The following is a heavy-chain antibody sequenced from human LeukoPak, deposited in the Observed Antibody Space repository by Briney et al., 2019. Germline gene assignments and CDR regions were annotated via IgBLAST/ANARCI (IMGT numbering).Heavy chain of an antibody. J-gene: IGHJ3*02. CDR2: ISYDGSNS. D-gene: IGHD3-10*01. V-gene: IGHV3-30*01. CDR3: ARDGVGTAFDM. CDR1: GFRFSSYP. Sequence: GGSLRPSCAASGFRFSSYPMHWVRQAPGKGLEWVSDISYDGSNSNCADSVKGRFTISRDDPENTLFLQMNSLRAEDTAVYYCARDGVGTAFDMWGQGTMVTVSP.